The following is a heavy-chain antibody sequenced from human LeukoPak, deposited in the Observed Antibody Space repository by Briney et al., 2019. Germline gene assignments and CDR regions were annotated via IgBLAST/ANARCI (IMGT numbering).Heavy chain of an antibody. V-gene: IGHV1-46*01. J-gene: IGHJ6*03. D-gene: IGHD6-13*01. Sequence: GASVKVSCKASGYTFTSYYMHWVRQAPGQGLEWMGIINPSGSSTSYAQKFQGRVTMTRDTSTSTVYMELSSLRSEDTAVYYCASHGGGSSSLGYYYYYMDVWGKGTTVTVSS. CDR2: INPSGSST. CDR3: ASHGGGSSSLGYYYYYMDV. CDR1: GYTFTSYY.